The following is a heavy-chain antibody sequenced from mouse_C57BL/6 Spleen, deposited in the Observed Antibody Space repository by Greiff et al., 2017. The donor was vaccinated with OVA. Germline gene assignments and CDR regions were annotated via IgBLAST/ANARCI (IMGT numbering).Heavy chain of an antibody. CDR1: GYTFTSYW. CDR3: ARYDYSNYAWFDY. CDR2: IYPGSGST. Sequence: QVQLQQPGAELVKPGASVKMSCKASGYTFTSYWITWVKQRPGQGLEWIGDIYPGSGSTNYNEKFKSKATLTVDTSSSTAYMQLSSLTSEDSAVYYCARYDYSNYAWFDYWGQGTLVTVSA. D-gene: IGHD2-5*01. V-gene: IGHV1-55*01. J-gene: IGHJ3*01.